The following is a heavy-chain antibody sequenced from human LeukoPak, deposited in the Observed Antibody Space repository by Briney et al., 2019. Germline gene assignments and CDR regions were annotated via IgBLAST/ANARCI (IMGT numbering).Heavy chain of an antibody. CDR2: ISWNSGSI. J-gene: IGHJ4*02. CDR1: GFTFDDYA. Sequence: GGSLRLSCAASGFTFDDYAMHWVRQATGQGLEWVSGISWNSGSIGYGDSVKGRFTISRDNAKNSLYLQMNSLRAEDTALYYCAKEDRRGRHFDYWGQGTLVTVSS. D-gene: IGHD3-16*01. CDR3: AKEDRRGRHFDY. V-gene: IGHV3-9*01.